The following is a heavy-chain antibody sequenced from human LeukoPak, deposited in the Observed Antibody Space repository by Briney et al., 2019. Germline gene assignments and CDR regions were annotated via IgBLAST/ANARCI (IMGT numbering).Heavy chain of an antibody. D-gene: IGHD5-18*01. V-gene: IGHV4-34*01. CDR3: ARDFSYGYPYSGGWFDP. CDR1: GGSFSGYY. CDR2: INHSGST. J-gene: IGHJ5*02. Sequence: SETLSLTCAVYGGSFSGYYWSWIRQPPGKGLEWIGEINHSGSTNYNPSLKSRVTISVDTSKNQFSLKLSSVTAADTAVYYCARDFSYGYPYSGGWFDPWGQGTLVTVSS.